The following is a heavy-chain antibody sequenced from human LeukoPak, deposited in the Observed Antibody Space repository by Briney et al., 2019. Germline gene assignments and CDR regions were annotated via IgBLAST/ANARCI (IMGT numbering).Heavy chain of an antibody. CDR1: VFTFSSYA. Sequence: GGSLRLSCAASVFTFSSYAMSWVRQAPGKGLEWVSAISGSGGSTYYAHSLKGRFTISRDNSKNTLYLQMNSLRAEDTGVYYCAKIPYDSSGFDYWGQGTLVTVSS. CDR2: ISGSGGST. D-gene: IGHD3-22*01. V-gene: IGHV3-23*01. J-gene: IGHJ4*02. CDR3: AKIPYDSSGFDY.